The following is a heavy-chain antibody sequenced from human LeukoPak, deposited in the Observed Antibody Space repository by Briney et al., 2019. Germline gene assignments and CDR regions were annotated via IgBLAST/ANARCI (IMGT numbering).Heavy chain of an antibody. V-gene: IGHV3-30-3*01. CDR3: ARWVAGPTGGGFDY. CDR2: ISYDGSNK. D-gene: IGHD2-15*01. Sequence: PGGSLRLSCAASGFTFSSYAMHWVRQAPGKGQEWVAVISYDGSNKYYADSVKGRFTISRDNSKNTLYLQMNSLRAEDTAVYYCARWVAGPTGGGFDYWGQGTLVTVSS. J-gene: IGHJ4*02. CDR1: GFTFSSYA.